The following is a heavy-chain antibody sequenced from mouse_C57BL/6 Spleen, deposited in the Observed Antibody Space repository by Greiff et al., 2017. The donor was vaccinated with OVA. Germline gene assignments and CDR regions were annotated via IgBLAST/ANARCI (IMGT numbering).Heavy chain of an antibody. Sequence: VQLQQSGAELVRPGASVKLSCKASGYTFTDYYINWVKQRPGQGLEWIARIYPGSGNTYYNEKFKGKATLTAEKSSSTAYMQLSSLTSEDSAVYFCARWYYGSSYDYAMDYWGQGTSVTVSS. D-gene: IGHD1-1*01. CDR2: IYPGSGNT. CDR1: GYTFTDYY. CDR3: ARWYYGSSYDYAMDY. V-gene: IGHV1-76*01. J-gene: IGHJ4*01.